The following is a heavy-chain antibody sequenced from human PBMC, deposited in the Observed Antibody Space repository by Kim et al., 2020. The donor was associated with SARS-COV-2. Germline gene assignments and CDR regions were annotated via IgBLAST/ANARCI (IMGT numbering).Heavy chain of an antibody. D-gene: IGHD3-3*01. CDR1: GYTFTSYY. V-gene: IGHV1-46*01. J-gene: IGHJ4*02. Sequence: ASVKVSCKASGYTFTSYYMHWVRQAPGQGLEWMGIINPSGGSTSYAQKFQGRVTMTRDTSTSTVYMELSSLRSEDTAVYYCVRGRRPGIITIFGVAEFDYWGQGTLVTVSS. CDR2: INPSGGST. CDR3: VRGRRPGIITIFGVAEFDY.